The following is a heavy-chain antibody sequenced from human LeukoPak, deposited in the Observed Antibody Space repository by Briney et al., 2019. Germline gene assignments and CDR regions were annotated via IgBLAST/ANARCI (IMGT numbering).Heavy chain of an antibody. CDR1: GVSISSSNW. V-gene: IGHV4-4*02. Sequence: PSGTLSLTCPVSGVSISSSNWWSWVRQPPGKGLEWIGEIYHSGSTNYNPSLKSRVTISVDKSKNQFSLKLSSVTAADTAVYYCARVYYYDSSGYNFDYWGQGTLVTVSS. D-gene: IGHD3-22*01. J-gene: IGHJ4*02. CDR3: ARVYYYDSSGYNFDY. CDR2: IYHSGST.